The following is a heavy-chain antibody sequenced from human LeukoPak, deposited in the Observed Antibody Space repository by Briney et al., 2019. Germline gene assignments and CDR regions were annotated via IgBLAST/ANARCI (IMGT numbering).Heavy chain of an antibody. CDR3: ARARRGSVPFDY. CDR1: GYTLTELS. V-gene: IGHV1-24*01. J-gene: IGHJ4*02. Sequence: ASVKVSCKVSGYTLTELSMHWVRQAPGKGLEWMGGFDPEDGETIYAQKFQGRVTMTTDTSTSTAYMELRSLRSDDTAVYYCARARRGSVPFDYWGQGTLVTVSS. D-gene: IGHD1-26*01. CDR2: FDPEDGET.